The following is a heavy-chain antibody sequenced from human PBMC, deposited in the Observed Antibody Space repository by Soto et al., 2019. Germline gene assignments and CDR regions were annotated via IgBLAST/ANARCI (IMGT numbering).Heavy chain of an antibody. J-gene: IGHJ4*02. D-gene: IGHD3-10*01. CDR2: IIPILGIA. Sequence: QVQLVQSGAEVKKPGSSVKVSCKASGGTFSSYTISWVRQAPGQGLEWMGRIIPILGIANYAQKFQGRVTITAHKSTSTAYIELSSLRAEYTAVYYCALEMKYYGSGSYYNYWGQGTLVTVSS. CDR3: ALEMKYYGSGSYYNY. V-gene: IGHV1-69*02. CDR1: GGTFSSYT.